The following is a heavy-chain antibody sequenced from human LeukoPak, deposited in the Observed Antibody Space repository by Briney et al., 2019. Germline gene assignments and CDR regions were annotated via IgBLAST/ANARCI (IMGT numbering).Heavy chain of an antibody. Sequence: ASVKVSCKASGGTFSSYAISWVRQAPGQGLEWMGGIIPIFGTANYAQKFQGRVAITADESTSTAYMELGSLRSEDTAVYYCASPGKDFTMVRGVNVVPNYYYYYYYMDVWGKGTTVTISS. CDR1: GGTFSSYA. D-gene: IGHD3-10*01. J-gene: IGHJ6*03. CDR2: IIPIFGTA. CDR3: ASPGKDFTMVRGVNVVPNYYYYYYYMDV. V-gene: IGHV1-69*13.